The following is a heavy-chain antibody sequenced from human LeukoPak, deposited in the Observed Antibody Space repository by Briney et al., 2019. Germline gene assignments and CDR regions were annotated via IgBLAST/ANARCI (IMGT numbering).Heavy chain of an antibody. CDR3: AKADSSGYSYYYYMDV. CDR2: ISWNSGSI. J-gene: IGHJ6*03. Sequence: GGSLRLSCAASGFTSDHYAMHWVRQAPGKGLEWVSGISWNSGSIGYADSVKGRFTISRDNAKNSLYLQMNSLRAEDTALYYCAKADSSGYSYYYYMDVWGKGTTVTVSS. CDR1: GFTSDHYA. V-gene: IGHV3-9*02. D-gene: IGHD3-22*01.